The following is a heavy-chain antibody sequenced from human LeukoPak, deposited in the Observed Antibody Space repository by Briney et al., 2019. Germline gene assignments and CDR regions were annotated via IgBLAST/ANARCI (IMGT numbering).Heavy chain of an antibody. V-gene: IGHV3-73*01. CDR3: TRDSGTYNWFDP. J-gene: IGHJ5*02. CDR2: IDKKDKGYATAT. D-gene: IGHD1-26*01. Sequence: GGSLRLSCAASGLTFSGSAIHWVRQSSGKGLEWVGQIDKKDKGYATATAYAASVKGRFTISRDDSINTAYLQMKSLKTEDTALYYCTRDSGTYNWFDPWGQGTLVTVSS. CDR1: GLTFSGSA.